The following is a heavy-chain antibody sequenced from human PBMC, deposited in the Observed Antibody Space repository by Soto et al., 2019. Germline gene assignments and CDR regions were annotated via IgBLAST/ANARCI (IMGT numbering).Heavy chain of an antibody. CDR3: ARGPLYFYQLSPFDP. CDR2: INHSGST. J-gene: IGHJ5*02. CDR1: GGSFSGYY. D-gene: IGHD2-2*01. Sequence: SQTLSLTCAVYGGSFSGYYWSWIRQPPGKGLEWIGEINHSGSTNYNPSLKSRVTISVDTSKNQFSLKLSSVTAADTAVYYCARGPLYFYQLSPFDPWGQGTLVTVSS. V-gene: IGHV4-34*01.